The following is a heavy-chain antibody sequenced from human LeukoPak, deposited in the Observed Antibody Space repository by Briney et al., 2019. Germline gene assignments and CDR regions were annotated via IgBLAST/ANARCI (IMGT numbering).Heavy chain of an antibody. V-gene: IGHV4-59*08. J-gene: IGHJ4*02. CDR2: IYYSGST. CDR1: GGSISSYY. Sequence: PSETLSLTCTVSGGSISSYYWSWIRQPPGKELGWIGYIYYSGSTNYNPSLKSRVTISVDTSKNQFSLKLSSVTAADTAVYYCASNVLWGDNDYWGQGTLVTVSS. CDR3: ASNVLWGDNDY. D-gene: IGHD3-10*01.